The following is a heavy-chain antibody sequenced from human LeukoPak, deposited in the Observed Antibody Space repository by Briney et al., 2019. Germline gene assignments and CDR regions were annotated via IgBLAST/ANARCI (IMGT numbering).Heavy chain of an antibody. J-gene: IGHJ5*02. CDR1: GDSISSLY. V-gene: IGHV4-59*08. Sequence: SETLSLTCTVSGDSISSLYWSWIRQPPGKGLEWIGSIYYSGSTTYNPSLQSRVAISLDASKNQFSLRLSSVTAANRAVYVWERWRYTPSPAWSDPWGRGPRVTVSS. CDR3: ERWRYTPSPAWSDP. D-gene: IGHD1-14*01. CDR2: IYYSGST.